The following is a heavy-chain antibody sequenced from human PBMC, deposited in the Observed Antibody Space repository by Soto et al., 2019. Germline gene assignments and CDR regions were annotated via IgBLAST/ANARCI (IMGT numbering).Heavy chain of an antibody. CDR2: IDQNGIT. CDR3: ARLNRDYYYYGMDV. Sequence: SETLSLTCAVSGDPISSSKWWTWVRQTPGKGLEWIGKIDQNGITNYNPSLESRVTILKDNSKNQLSLKLTSVAAVDSAVYYCARLNRDYYYYGMDVWGQGATVTVSS. J-gene: IGHJ6*02. V-gene: IGHV4-4*02. CDR1: GDPISSSKW.